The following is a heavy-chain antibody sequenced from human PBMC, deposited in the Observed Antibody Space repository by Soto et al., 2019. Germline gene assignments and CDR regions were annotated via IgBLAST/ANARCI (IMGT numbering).Heavy chain of an antibody. CDR3: ARGRRGLVPQYYFDY. D-gene: IGHD3-9*01. V-gene: IGHV1-69*13. J-gene: IGHJ4*02. CDR2: IIPIFGTA. Sequence: SAKCSGKHSGGTFSSYAIGLGRQAPGQGLEWMGGIIPIFGTANYAQKFQGRVTITADESTSTAYMELSSLRSEDTAVYYCARGRRGLVPQYYFDYWGQGTLVTVSS. CDR1: GGTFSSYA.